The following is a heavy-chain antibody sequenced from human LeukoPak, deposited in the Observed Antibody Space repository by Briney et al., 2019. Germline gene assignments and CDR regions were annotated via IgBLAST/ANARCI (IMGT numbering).Heavy chain of an antibody. CDR1: GITLSNYG. J-gene: IGHJ4*02. CDR2: ISGSGGGA. V-gene: IGHV3-23*01. Sequence: GGSLRLSCAVSGITLSNYGMSWVRQAPGKGLEWVAGISGSGGGAQYADFVKGRFTISRDNAENRLYLHMNSLRAEDTAMYFCAKRGVVIRVFLVGFHKEAYYFDSWGQGVLVTVSS. CDR3: AKRGVVIRVFLVGFHKEAYYFDS. D-gene: IGHD3-10*01.